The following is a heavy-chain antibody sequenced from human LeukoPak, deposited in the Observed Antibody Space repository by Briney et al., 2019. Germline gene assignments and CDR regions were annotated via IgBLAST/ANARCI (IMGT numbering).Heavy chain of an antibody. D-gene: IGHD3-22*01. CDR3: AVSDSSGYYCLDY. V-gene: IGHV3-30*02. Sequence: PGGSLRLSCAASGLTFSSYGMHWVRQAPGKGLEWVAFIRYDGTKKYYADSVKGRFTISRDNSKNTLYLQIDSLRAEDTAVYYCAVSDSSGYYCLDYWGQGTLVTVSS. CDR2: IRYDGTKK. CDR1: GLTFSSYG. J-gene: IGHJ4*02.